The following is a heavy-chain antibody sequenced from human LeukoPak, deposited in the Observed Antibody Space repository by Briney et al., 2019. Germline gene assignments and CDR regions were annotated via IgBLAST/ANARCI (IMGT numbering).Heavy chain of an antibody. D-gene: IGHD3-10*01. CDR3: ARGGMVRGVITRPNYFDY. CDR2: IYYSGST. J-gene: IGHJ4*02. V-gene: IGHV4-59*01. CDR1: GGSISNYY. Sequence: SETLSLTCTVSGGSISNYYWSWIRQPPGKGLEWIGYIYYSGSTNYNPSLKSRVTISVDTSKNQFSLKLSSVTAADTAVYYCARGGMVRGVITRPNYFDYWGQGTLVTVSS.